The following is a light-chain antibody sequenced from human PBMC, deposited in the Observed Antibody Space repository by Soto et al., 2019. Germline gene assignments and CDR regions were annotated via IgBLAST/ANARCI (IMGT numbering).Light chain of an antibody. J-gene: IGKJ4*01. CDR2: DAS. Sequence: DLQMTQSPSTLSASVGDRVTITCRASQSLSTWLAWYQQKPGKAPKLLIYDASSLQSGVPSRFSGSGSGTEFTLTISSLQPEDFATYYCLQHNSYPLTFGGGTRVEIK. CDR3: LQHNSYPLT. CDR1: QSLSTW. V-gene: IGKV1-5*01.